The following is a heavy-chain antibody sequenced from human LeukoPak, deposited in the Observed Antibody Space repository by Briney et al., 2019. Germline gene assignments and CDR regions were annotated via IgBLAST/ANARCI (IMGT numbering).Heavy chain of an antibody. CDR1: GGSFSGYC. J-gene: IGHJ4*02. CDR2: INHSGST. D-gene: IGHD6-13*01. Sequence: SETLSLTCAVYGGSFSGYCWSWIRQPPGKGLEWIGEINHSGSTNYNPSLKSRVTISVDTSKNQFSLKLSSVTAADTAVYYCASRAAAPFDYWGQGTLVTVSS. V-gene: IGHV4-34*01. CDR3: ASRAAAPFDY.